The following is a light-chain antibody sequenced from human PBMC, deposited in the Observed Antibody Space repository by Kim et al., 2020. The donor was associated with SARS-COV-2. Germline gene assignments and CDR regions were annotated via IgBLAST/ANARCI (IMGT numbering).Light chain of an antibody. V-gene: IGKV1-33*01. Sequence: ASVGDRVTSTCQASQDISNYLNWYQQKPGKAPKLLISDASNSETGVPSRFSGSGTGTDFTFTVSSLQPEDTATYYCQQYDNLPFTFGPGTKVDIK. CDR1: QDISNY. CDR3: QQYDNLPFT. CDR2: DAS. J-gene: IGKJ3*01.